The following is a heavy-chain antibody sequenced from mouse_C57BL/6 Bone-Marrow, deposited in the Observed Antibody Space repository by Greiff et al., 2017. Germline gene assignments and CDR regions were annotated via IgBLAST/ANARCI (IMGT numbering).Heavy chain of an antibody. Sequence: EVQVVESGGGLVKPGGSLKLSCAASGFTFSDYGMHWVRQAPEKGLEWVAYISRGSSTIYYADTVKGRFTIASCNATNTLFLQMTSLRSEYTAMYYCARVLLRSLVLGDYAMDYWGQGTSVTVSS. J-gene: IGHJ4*01. CDR3: ARVLLRSLVLGDYAMDY. V-gene: IGHV5-17*01. CDR1: GFTFSDYG. CDR2: ISRGSSTI. D-gene: IGHD1-1*01.